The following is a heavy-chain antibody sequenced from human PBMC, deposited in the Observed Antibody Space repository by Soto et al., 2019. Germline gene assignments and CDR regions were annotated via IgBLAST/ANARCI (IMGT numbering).Heavy chain of an antibody. J-gene: IGHJ4*02. CDR2: SSNKDNSYTI. D-gene: IGHD4-4*01. CDR3: ARSVTYSFDY. CDR1: GFTFSDHY. V-gene: IGHV3-72*01. Sequence: GGTLSLSCAASGFTFSDHYLAWVRKAPGPGLAWVGRSSNKDNSYTIEYAAPVKGRITISSDASQNSLYLQMNSPKTEATAVYYCARSVTYSFDYWGQGTLVTVSS.